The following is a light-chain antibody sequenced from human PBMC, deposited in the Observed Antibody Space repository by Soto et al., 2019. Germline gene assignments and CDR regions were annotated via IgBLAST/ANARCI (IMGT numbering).Light chain of an antibody. V-gene: IGKV1-17*01. CDR2: AAS. Sequence: QMTQSPSSLSASVGDRVTITCRASKGIRNDLGWYQQKPGKDPKLLIYAASSLQSGVPSRFSGSGSGTDFSLSINSLQPEDLATYYCQQLNSYRLTAGGGTKLEIK. CDR1: KGIRND. CDR3: QQLNSYRLT. J-gene: IGKJ4*01.